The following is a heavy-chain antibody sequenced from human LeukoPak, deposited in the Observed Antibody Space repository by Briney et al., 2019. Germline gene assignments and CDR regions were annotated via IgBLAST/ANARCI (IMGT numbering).Heavy chain of an antibody. CDR3: ARLRALSGHRGAFDI. D-gene: IGHD5/OR15-5a*01. CDR2: IYYTGNA. V-gene: IGHV4-39*01. Sequence: PSETLSLTCAVSGDSISNHIYYWDWIRQTPGKGLEWIGAIYYTGNAYYNPSLKSRVTISVDTSDNRFSLHLSSVNAADTAIYYCARLRALSGHRGAFDIWGQGTLVTVSS. CDR1: GDSISNHIYY. J-gene: IGHJ3*02.